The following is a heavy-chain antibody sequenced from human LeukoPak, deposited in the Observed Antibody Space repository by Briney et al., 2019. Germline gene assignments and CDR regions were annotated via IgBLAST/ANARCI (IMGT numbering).Heavy chain of an antibody. CDR2: IYYRGTT. J-gene: IGHJ6*03. Sequence: SETLSLTCTVSGGSISSYYWGWVRQPPGGGREWIGTIYYRGTTSYNPSLKSRLTISVDSSHNHFSLKLSSVTAADTAVYYCARDSWDFGSITMIANYYYYYMDVWGKGTTVTVSS. D-gene: IGHD3-22*01. V-gene: IGHV4-39*07. CDR3: ARDSWDFGSITMIANYYYYYMDV. CDR1: GGSISSYY.